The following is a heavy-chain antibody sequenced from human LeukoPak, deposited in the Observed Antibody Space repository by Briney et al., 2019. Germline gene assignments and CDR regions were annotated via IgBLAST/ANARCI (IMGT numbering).Heavy chain of an antibody. CDR2: IWHDGSHK. Sequence: GRSLRLSCAASGFAFNTYAMHWVRQAPGQGLEWVALIWHDGSHKFYSNSVRGQFTISRDNSKTTVSLQMTNLRPEDTAVYYCARGVVVAATIDYWGQGTLVTVSS. CDR1: GFAFNTYA. V-gene: IGHV3-33*01. J-gene: IGHJ4*02. D-gene: IGHD2-15*01. CDR3: ARGVVVAATIDY.